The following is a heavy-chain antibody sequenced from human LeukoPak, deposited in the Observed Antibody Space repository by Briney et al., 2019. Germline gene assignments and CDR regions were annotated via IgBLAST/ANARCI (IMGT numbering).Heavy chain of an antibody. J-gene: IGHJ4*02. D-gene: IGHD3-16*01. CDR2: IYNSGST. Sequence: PSETLSLTCSVSGGAISIYYWSWIRQPPGKGLEWIGYIYNSGSTNYNPSLKSRVTISVDTSKNQFSLKLSSVTAADTAVYYCARAHPKTQGAFDYWGQGTLVTVSS. CDR3: ARAHPKTQGAFDY. CDR1: GGAISIYY. V-gene: IGHV4-59*01.